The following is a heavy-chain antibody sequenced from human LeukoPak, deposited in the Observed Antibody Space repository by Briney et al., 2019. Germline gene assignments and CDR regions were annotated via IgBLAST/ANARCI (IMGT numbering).Heavy chain of an antibody. CDR2: ISSSSSHI. Sequence: GGSLRLSCAASGFTFSGYSMNWVRQAPGKGLEWVSSISSSSSHIYYADSVKGRFTISRDNSKNTLYLQMNSLRAEDTAVYYCAKDLGDTAMDPLDYWGQGTLVTVSS. D-gene: IGHD5-18*01. J-gene: IGHJ4*02. CDR1: GFTFSGYS. V-gene: IGHV3-21*04. CDR3: AKDLGDTAMDPLDY.